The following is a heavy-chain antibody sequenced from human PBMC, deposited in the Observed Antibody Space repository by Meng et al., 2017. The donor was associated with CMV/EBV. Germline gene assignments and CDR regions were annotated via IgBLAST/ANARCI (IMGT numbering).Heavy chain of an antibody. J-gene: IGHJ4*02. Sequence: GESLKISCAASGFTFSSYSMNWVRQAPGKGLEWVSSISSSSSYIYYADSVKGRFTISRDNAKNSLFLQMNSLRVEDTAVYYCARICVTGSACYHFDYWGQGTLVTVSS. D-gene: IGHD2-15*01. V-gene: IGHV3-21*01. CDR2: ISSSSSYI. CDR1: GFTFSSYS. CDR3: ARICVTGSACYHFDY.